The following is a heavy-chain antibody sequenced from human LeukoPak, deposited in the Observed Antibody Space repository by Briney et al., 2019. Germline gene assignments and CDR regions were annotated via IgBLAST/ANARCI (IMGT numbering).Heavy chain of an antibody. D-gene: IGHD3-10*01. CDR3: ARWERITMVRGVKAWFDP. CDR2: IYHSGST. V-gene: IGHV4-38-2*02. Sequence: SETLSLTCTVSGYSISSGYYWGWIRQPPGKGLEWIGSIYHSGSTYYNPSLKSRVTISVDTSKNQFSLKLSSVTAADTAVYYCARWERITMVRGVKAWFDPWGQGTLVTVSS. J-gene: IGHJ5*02. CDR1: GYSISSGYY.